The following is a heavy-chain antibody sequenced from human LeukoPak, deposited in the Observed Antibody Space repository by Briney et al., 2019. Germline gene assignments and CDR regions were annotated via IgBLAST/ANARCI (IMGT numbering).Heavy chain of an antibody. CDR1: GVSISDNY. CDR2: IYTSGST. J-gene: IGHJ5*02. CDR3: ARQKKSCFDP. Sequence: PSETLSLTCTVSGVSISDNYWSWIRQPAGKGLEWIGRIYTSGSTTYNPSLNSRVTMSVDTSKNQFSLKLNSVTAADTAMYYCARQKKSCFDPWGQGILVTVSS. V-gene: IGHV4-4*07.